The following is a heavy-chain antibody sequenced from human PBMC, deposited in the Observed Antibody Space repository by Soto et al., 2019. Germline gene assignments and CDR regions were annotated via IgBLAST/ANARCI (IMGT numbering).Heavy chain of an antibody. V-gene: IGHV4-34*01. CDR1: GGSFSDFY. Sequence: PSETLSLTCAVYGGSFSDFYWSWIRQPPGKGLEWIGDINHSGSTNYNPSLKSRVSISVDTSKNQFSLKLTSVTAADTAVYYCTRGSHFYYFDYRGHGTLVTVSS. CDR2: INHSGST. CDR3: TRGSHFYYFDY. J-gene: IGHJ4*01.